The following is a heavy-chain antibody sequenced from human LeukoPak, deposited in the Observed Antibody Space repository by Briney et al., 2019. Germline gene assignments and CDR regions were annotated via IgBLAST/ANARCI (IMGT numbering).Heavy chain of an antibody. CDR3: ARGLVVGATIYWFDP. CDR2: IIPIFGTA. D-gene: IGHD1-26*01. J-gene: IGHJ5*02. V-gene: IGHV1-69*05. CDR1: GGTFSSYA. Sequence: SVKVSCKASGGTFSSYAISWVRQAPGQGLEWMGGIIPIFGTANYAQKYQGRVTITTDESTSTAYMELSSLRSEDTAVYYCARGLVVGATIYWFDPWGQGTLVTVSS.